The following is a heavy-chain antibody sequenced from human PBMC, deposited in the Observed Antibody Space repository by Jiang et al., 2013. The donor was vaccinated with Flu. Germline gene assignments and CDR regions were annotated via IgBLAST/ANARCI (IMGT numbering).Heavy chain of an antibody. D-gene: IGHD3-10*01. J-gene: IGHJ4*02. CDR3: SRRNTSSGDDEY. V-gene: IGHV3-73*01. Sequence: GRIRSKANSYATAYAASVKGRFTISRDDSKNTAYLQMNSLKTEDTAVYYCSRRNTSSGDDEYWGQGTLVTASS. CDR2: IRSKANSYAT.